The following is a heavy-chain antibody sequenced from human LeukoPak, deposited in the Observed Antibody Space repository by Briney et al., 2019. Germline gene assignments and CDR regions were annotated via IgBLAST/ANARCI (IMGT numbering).Heavy chain of an antibody. D-gene: IGHD5-18*01. Sequence: GESLKISCKGYGYTFINYWIGWVRQRPGKGLEWMGIIYPGDSDTRYSPSFQGQVTISADKSISTAYLQWSSLKASDTAMYYCATNGYSYGLTQYGMDVWGQGTTVTVSS. CDR1: GYTFINYW. CDR3: ATNGYSYGLTQYGMDV. J-gene: IGHJ6*02. CDR2: IYPGDSDT. V-gene: IGHV5-51*01.